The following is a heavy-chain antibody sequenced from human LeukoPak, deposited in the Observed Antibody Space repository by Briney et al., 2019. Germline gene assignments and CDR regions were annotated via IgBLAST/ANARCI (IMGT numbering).Heavy chain of an antibody. J-gene: IGHJ4*02. Sequence: PGGSLRLSCAASGFTFSNYGMHWVRQAPGKGLEWVAFIRYDGSKKYYADSVKGRFTISRDNSKNTLYLQMNSLRAEDTAMYYCANGPHYNILTGYKVRSHLDYWGQGTLVTVSS. D-gene: IGHD3-9*01. CDR1: GFTFSNYG. CDR3: ANGPHYNILTGYKVRSHLDY. V-gene: IGHV3-30*02. CDR2: IRYDGSKK.